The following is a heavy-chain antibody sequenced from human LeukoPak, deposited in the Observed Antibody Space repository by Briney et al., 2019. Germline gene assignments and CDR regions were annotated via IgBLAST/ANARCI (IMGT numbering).Heavy chain of an antibody. Sequence: SETLSLTCTVSGGSISSSSYYWGWIRQPPGEGLEWIGSIYYSGSTYYNPSLKSRVTISVDTSKNQFSLKLSSVTAADTAVYYCASCGADYYYYYMDVWGKGTTVTISS. D-gene: IGHD3-10*01. CDR2: IYYSGST. V-gene: IGHV4-39*01. J-gene: IGHJ6*03. CDR3: ASCGADYYYYYMDV. CDR1: GGSISSSSYY.